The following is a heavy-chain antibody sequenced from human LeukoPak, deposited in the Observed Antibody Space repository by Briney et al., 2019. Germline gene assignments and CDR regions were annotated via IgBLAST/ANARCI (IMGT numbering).Heavy chain of an antibody. Sequence: PSQTLSLTCTVSGGSISSYYWSWIRQPAGKGLEWIGRIYTSGSTNYNPSLKSLVTMSVDTSKNQFSLKLSSVTAADTAVYYCAREGYYDSSGYYNDYWGEGTLVTVSS. J-gene: IGHJ4*02. D-gene: IGHD3-22*01. CDR1: GGSISSYY. CDR2: IYTSGST. CDR3: AREGYYDSSGYYNDY. V-gene: IGHV4-4*07.